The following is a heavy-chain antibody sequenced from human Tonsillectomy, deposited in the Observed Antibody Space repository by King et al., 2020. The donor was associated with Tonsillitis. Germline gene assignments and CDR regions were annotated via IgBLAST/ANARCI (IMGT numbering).Heavy chain of an antibody. CDR1: VASMTDSY. CDR2: MYHNGNA. CDR3: ARRGDSSGYRRAFDV. V-gene: IGHV4-59*08. D-gene: IGHD3-22*01. J-gene: IGHJ3*01. Sequence: QLQESGPGLVKPSETLSLICSVSVASMTDSYWGWIRQPPEKGLEWIGYMYHNGNADSNPSLKSRVTMSVDTSKNQFSLKLSSVTAADTAIYYCARRGDSSGYRRAFDVWGQGTMVTVSS.